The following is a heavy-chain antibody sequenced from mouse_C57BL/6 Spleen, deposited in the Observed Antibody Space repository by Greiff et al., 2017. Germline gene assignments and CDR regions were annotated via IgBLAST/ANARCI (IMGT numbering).Heavy chain of an antibody. CDR3: TRSGDGYGENYYFDY. D-gene: IGHD2-2*01. CDR1: GYTFTDYE. CDR2: IDPETGGT. V-gene: IGHV1-15*01. Sequence: VQLVESGAELVRPGASVTLSCKASGYTFTDYEMHWVKQTPVHGLEWIGAIDPETGGTAYNQKFKGKAILTADKSSSTAYMELRSLTSEDSADYYCTRSGDGYGENYYFDYWGQGTTLTVSS. J-gene: IGHJ2*01.